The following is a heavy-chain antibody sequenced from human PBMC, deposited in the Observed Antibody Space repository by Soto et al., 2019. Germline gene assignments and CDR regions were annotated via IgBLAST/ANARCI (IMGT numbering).Heavy chain of an antibody. J-gene: IGHJ6*02. CDR1: GFTFSSYS. CDR3: ARDSVAGPSYYYGIDV. V-gene: IGHV3-21*01. CDR2: ITGSSSYI. Sequence: GGSLRLSCAASGFTFSSYSMNWVRQAPGKGLQWVSSITGSSSYIFYADSVKGRFTISRDNAKNSLYLQLNSLRAEDTAVYYCARDSVAGPSYYYGIDVWGQGTSVTVSS. D-gene: IGHD6-19*01.